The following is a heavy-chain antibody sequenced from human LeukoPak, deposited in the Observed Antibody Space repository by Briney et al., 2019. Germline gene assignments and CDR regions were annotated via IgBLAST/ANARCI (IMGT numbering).Heavy chain of an antibody. D-gene: IGHD2-8*01. CDR2: IRYDGSNK. J-gene: IGHJ6*03. Sequence: QTGGSLRLSCAASGFTFSSYGMHWVRQAPGKGLEWVAFIRYDGSNKYYADSVKGRFTISRDNSKNTLYLQMNSLRAEDTAVYYCATNGYYCMDVWGKGTTVTVSS. CDR3: ATNGYYCMDV. V-gene: IGHV3-30*02. CDR1: GFTFSSYG.